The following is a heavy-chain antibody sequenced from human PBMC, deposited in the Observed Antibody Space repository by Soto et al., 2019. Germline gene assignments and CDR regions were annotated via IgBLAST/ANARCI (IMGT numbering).Heavy chain of an antibody. CDR1: GYTFTSYA. V-gene: IGHV1-3*01. J-gene: IGHJ5*02. CDR2: INAGNGNT. D-gene: IGHD3-10*01. Sequence: ASVNVSFKASGYTFTSYAMHWVRQAPGQRLELMGWINAGNGNTKYSQKFQGRVTITRDTSASTAYMELSSLRSEDTAVYYCARGPLDGSGSRWFDPWGQGTLVTVSS. CDR3: ARGPLDGSGSRWFDP.